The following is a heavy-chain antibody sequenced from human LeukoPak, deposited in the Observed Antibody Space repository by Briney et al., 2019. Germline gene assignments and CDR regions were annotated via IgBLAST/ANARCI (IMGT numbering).Heavy chain of an antibody. Sequence: GGSLRLSCAASGFKFSSYSMNWVRQAPGEGLEWVSSTSTSSIYMYYAESVKGRFTISRDNAKNSLYLQMNSLRAEDTAVYYCARGSGGVDYWGQGTLVTVSS. J-gene: IGHJ4*02. CDR1: GFKFSSYS. CDR2: TSTSSIYM. CDR3: ARGSGGVDY. D-gene: IGHD1-14*01. V-gene: IGHV3-21*01.